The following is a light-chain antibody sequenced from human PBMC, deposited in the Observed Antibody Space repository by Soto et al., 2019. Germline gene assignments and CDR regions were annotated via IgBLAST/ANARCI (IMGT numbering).Light chain of an antibody. CDR2: GVS. Sequence: EIVLTQSPATLSLSPWERATLSCRASQSLSSRNLAWYQQKPGQAPRPLIYGVSSRATGIPDRFSGSGSGTDFTLTISRLEPEDFAVYYCQQYDSSPRTFGQGTKVDIK. J-gene: IGKJ1*01. V-gene: IGKV3-20*01. CDR1: QSLSSRN. CDR3: QQYDSSPRT.